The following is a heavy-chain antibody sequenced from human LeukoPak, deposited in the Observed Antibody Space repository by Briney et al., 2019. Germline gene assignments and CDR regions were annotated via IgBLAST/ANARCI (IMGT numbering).Heavy chain of an antibody. CDR2: ISYDGSNK. J-gene: IGHJ4*02. CDR3: ARGGSGWYGTRFHY. Sequence: GGSLRLSCAASGFTFSSYAMHWVRQAPGKGLEWVAVISYDGSNKYYADSVKGRFTISRDNSKNTLYLQMNSLRAEDTAVYYCARGGSGWYGTRFHYWGQGTPVTVSS. D-gene: IGHD6-19*01. V-gene: IGHV3-30*04. CDR1: GFTFSSYA.